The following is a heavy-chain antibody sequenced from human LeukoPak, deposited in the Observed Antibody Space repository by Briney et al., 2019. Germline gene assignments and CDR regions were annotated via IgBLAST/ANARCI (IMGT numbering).Heavy chain of an antibody. CDR3: ARDGGEQLVGPFDY. CDR2: KSYDGSNK. V-gene: IGHV3-30*19. J-gene: IGHJ4*02. Sequence: TGGSLRLSCAASGFSFSSYGMHWVRQAPGKGLEWVAVKSYDGSNKYYADSVKGRFTISRDNSKNTLYLQMNSLRAEDTAVYYCARDGGEQLVGPFDYWGQGTLVTVSS. CDR1: GFSFSSYG. D-gene: IGHD6-6*01.